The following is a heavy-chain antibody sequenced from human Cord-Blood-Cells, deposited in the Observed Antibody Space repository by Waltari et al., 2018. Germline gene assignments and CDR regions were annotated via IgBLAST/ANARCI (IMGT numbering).Heavy chain of an antibody. CDR3: ARDSWDPFDY. Sequence: WVANIKQDGSEKYYVDSVKGRFTISRDNAKNSLYLQMNSLRAEDTAVYYCARDSWDPFDYWGQGTLVTVSS. V-gene: IGHV3-7*01. J-gene: IGHJ4*02. D-gene: IGHD1-26*01. CDR2: IKQDGSEK.